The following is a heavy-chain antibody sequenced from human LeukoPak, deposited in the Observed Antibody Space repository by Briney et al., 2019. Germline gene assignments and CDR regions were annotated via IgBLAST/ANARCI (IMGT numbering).Heavy chain of an antibody. CDR2: INPNSGGT. CDR1: GYTFTGCY. Sequence: GASVRVSCKASGYTFTGCYMHWVRQAPGQGLEWMGWINPNSGGTNYAQKFQGRVTMTRDTSISTAYMELSRLRSDDTAVYYCARAMTLRFLEWPIWGQGTIVTVSS. J-gene: IGHJ3*02. CDR3: ARAMTLRFLEWPI. V-gene: IGHV1-2*02. D-gene: IGHD3-3*01.